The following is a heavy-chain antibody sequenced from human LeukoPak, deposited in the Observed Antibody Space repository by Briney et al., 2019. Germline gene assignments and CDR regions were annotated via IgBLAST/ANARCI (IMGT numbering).Heavy chain of an antibody. CDR1: GFTFSSYA. D-gene: IGHD5-18*01. V-gene: IGHV3-23*01. J-gene: IGHJ4*02. Sequence: AGGSLRLSCAASGFTFSSYAMSWVRQAPGKGLEWVSAISGSGGSTYYADSVKGRFTISRDNSKNTLYLQMNSLRAEDTAVYYCAKEAMSGDTAMVPLLYWGQGTLVTVSS. CDR3: AKEAMSGDTAMVPLLY. CDR2: ISGSGGST.